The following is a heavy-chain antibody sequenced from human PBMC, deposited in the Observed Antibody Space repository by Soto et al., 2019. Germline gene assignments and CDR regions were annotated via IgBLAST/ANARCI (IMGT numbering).Heavy chain of an antibody. CDR2: ISSNSSTI. V-gene: IGHV3-48*01. D-gene: IGHD3-10*01. J-gene: IGHJ6*02. CDR1: GFTFSSYS. Sequence: PGGSLRLSCAASGFTFSSYSMNWVRQAPGKGREWVSYISSNSSTIYYADSVEGRFTISRDNSKNTLYLQMNSLRAEDTAVYYCARDTARAMVRIYYGMDVWGQGTTVTVSS. CDR3: ARDTARAMVRIYYGMDV.